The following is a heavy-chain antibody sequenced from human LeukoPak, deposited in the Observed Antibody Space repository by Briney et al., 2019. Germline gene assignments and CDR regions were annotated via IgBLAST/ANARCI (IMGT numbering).Heavy chain of an antibody. Sequence: GRSLRLSCAASGFTFSSYGMHWVRQAPGKGLEWVAVIWYDGSNKYYADSVNGRFTISRDNSKNTRYLQMNSLRAEDTAVYYCARDIAAAGTNWFDPWGQGTLVTVSS. J-gene: IGHJ5*02. CDR2: IWYDGSNK. CDR3: ARDIAAAGTNWFDP. D-gene: IGHD6-13*01. CDR1: GFTFSSYG. V-gene: IGHV3-33*01.